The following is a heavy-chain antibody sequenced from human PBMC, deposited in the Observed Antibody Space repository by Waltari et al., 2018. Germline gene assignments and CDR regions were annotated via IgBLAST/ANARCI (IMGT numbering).Heavy chain of an antibody. D-gene: IGHD3-10*01. CDR2: VSRNTKFM. Sequence: GQLVESGGGLAKPGGSLRLSCAASGFTFDSYHMHWVSQAPGKGLEGFTYVSRNTKFMQSADTVKGRFTISRDKARNILYLRMNSLRGNYTAVYYWARIGLREFFGETHWGLGTLVSVSS. CDR1: GFTFDSYH. CDR3: ARIGLREFFGETH. J-gene: IGHJ3*01. V-gene: IGHV3-21*05.